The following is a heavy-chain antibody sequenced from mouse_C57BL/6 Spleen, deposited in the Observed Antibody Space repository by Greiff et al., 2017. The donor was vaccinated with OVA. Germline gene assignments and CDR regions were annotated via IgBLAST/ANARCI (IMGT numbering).Heavy chain of an antibody. CDR3: AKLVDY. Sequence: EVMLVDSGGGLVKPGGSLKLSCAASGFTFSDYGMHWVRQAPEKGLEWVAYISSGSSTIYYADTVKGRFTISRDNAKNTLFLQMTSLRSEDTAMYYCAKLVDYWGQGTTLTVSS. V-gene: IGHV5-17*01. J-gene: IGHJ2*01. CDR2: ISSGSSTI. D-gene: IGHD4-1*01. CDR1: GFTFSDYG.